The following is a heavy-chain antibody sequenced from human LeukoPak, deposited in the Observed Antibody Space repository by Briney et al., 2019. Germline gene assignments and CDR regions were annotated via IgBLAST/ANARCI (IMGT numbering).Heavy chain of an antibody. CDR3: ARQFGYYDSSGYQY. Sequence: PSETLSLTCTVSGGSISSYYWSWIRQPPGKGLERIGYIYYSGSTNYNPSLKSRVTISVDTSKNQFSLKLSSVTAADAAVYYCARQFGYYDSSGYQYWGQGTLVTVSS. J-gene: IGHJ4*02. D-gene: IGHD3-22*01. V-gene: IGHV4-59*08. CDR2: IYYSGST. CDR1: GGSISSYY.